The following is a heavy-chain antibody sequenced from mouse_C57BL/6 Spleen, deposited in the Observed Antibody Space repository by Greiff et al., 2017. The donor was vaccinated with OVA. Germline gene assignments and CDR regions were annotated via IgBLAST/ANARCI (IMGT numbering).Heavy chain of an antibody. J-gene: IGHJ3*01. CDR1: GYSITSGYY. D-gene: IGHD2-5*01. Sequence: EVQLQQSGPGLVKPSQSLSLTCSVTGYSITSGYYWNWIRQFPGNKLEWMGYISYDGSNNYNPSLKNRISITRDTSKNQFFLKLNSVTTEDTATYYCASGSNYVAYWGQGTLVTVSA. V-gene: IGHV3-6*01. CDR3: ASGSNYVAY. CDR2: ISYDGSN.